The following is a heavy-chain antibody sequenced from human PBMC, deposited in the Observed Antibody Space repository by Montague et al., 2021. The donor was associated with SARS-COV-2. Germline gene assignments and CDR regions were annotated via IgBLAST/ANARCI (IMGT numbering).Heavy chain of an antibody. CDR2: IFHSGST. CDR3: ARRITMVRGVTKRNNWFDP. D-gene: IGHD3-10*01. V-gene: IGHV4-4*02. J-gene: IGHJ5*02. Sequence: SETLSLTCAVSGGSISSDNWWRWVRQSPGKGLEWIGEIFHSGSTXYNPSLQSRVTMSVDKSKNDFSLKLSPVTAADTAMYYCARRITMVRGVTKRNNWFDPWGRGILVTVSP. CDR1: GGSISSDNW.